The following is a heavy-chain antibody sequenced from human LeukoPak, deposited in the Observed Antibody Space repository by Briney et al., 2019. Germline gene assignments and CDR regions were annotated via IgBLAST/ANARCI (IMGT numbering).Heavy chain of an antibody. CDR3: ARDSLRGPTANDY. CDR1: GYTFTTYG. V-gene: IGHV1-18*01. J-gene: IGHJ4*02. Sequence: EASVKVSCKASGYTFTTYGITWVRQAPEQGLEWMGWISAYNGNTNYAQKLQGRVTMTTDTSTSTAYMELRSLGSDDTAVYYCARDSLRGPTANDYWGQGTLVTVSS. CDR2: ISAYNGNT. D-gene: IGHD5-18*01.